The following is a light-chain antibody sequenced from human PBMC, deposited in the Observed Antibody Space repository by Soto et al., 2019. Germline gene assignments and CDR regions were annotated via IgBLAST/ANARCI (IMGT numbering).Light chain of an antibody. Sequence: QSALIQPPSVSGSPGQSVTISCTGTSSDVGSYDYVSWYQHHPGTAPKLMIYEVSNRPSGASNRFSGSKSGNTASLTISGLQTEDEADYYCYSYRGSNAWVFGGGTQLTVL. CDR2: EVS. J-gene: IGLJ3*02. CDR3: YSYRGSNAWV. CDR1: SSDVGSYDY. V-gene: IGLV2-14*01.